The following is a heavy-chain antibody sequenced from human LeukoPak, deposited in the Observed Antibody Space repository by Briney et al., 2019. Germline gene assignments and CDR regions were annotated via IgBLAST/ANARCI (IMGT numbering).Heavy chain of an antibody. J-gene: IGHJ3*02. D-gene: IGHD3-22*01. CDR2: IYSGGST. Sequence: GGSLRLSCAASGFTVSSNYMSWVRQAPGKGLEWVSVIYSGGSTYYADSVKGRFTTSRDNSKNTLYLQMNSLRAEDTAVYYCAKGFKKHRPYYYDSRPPGDAFDIWGQGTMVTVSS. CDR3: AKGFKKHRPYYYDSRPPGDAFDI. CDR1: GFTVSSNY. V-gene: IGHV3-53*05.